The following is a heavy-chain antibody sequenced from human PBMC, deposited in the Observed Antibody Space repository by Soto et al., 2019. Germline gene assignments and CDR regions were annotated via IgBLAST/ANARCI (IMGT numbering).Heavy chain of an antibody. Sequence: QVQLVQSGAEVKKPGSSVKVSCKASGGTFSTYTITWVRQAPGQGLEWMGRIIPIIGIINYAQKFQGRVTSTPDKFTRTAYMVLTRLRSDDTAVYYCAGDPDSHYNDSHASSYPWGQGTLVTVSS. D-gene: IGHD3-22*01. J-gene: IGHJ5*02. CDR3: AGDPDSHYNDSHASSYP. CDR1: GGTFSTYT. CDR2: IIPIIGII. V-gene: IGHV1-69*08.